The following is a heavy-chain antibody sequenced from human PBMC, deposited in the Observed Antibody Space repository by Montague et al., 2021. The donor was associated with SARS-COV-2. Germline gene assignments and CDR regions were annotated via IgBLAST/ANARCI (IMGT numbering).Heavy chain of an antibody. CDR3: ARAQNICFIANYVNYFDF. CDR2: VHYTGYT. V-gene: IGHV4-59*01. CDR1: GESISGYY. Sequence: SETLSLTCGVSGESISGYYWSWIRQSPGKGLEWIGFVHYTGYTDYNPSLKNRVTISLDTPRNHFSLRLRSLTAADTAVYYCARAQNICFIANYVNYFDFWGRGTLVTVSS. J-gene: IGHJ4*02. D-gene: IGHD4/OR15-4a*01.